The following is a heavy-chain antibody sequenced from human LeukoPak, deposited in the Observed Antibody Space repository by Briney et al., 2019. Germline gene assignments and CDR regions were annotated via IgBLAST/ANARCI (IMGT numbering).Heavy chain of an antibody. CDR3: ARVRAVVTAISD. D-gene: IGHD2-21*02. CDR1: GGSFSGYY. J-gene: IGHJ4*02. V-gene: IGHV4-34*01. CDR2: INHSGST. Sequence: PSETLSLTCAVYGGSFSGYYWSWIRQPPGKGLEWIGEINHSGSTNYNPSLKSRVTISVDTSKNQFSLKLSSVTAADTAVYYCARVRAVVTAISDWGQGTLVTVSS.